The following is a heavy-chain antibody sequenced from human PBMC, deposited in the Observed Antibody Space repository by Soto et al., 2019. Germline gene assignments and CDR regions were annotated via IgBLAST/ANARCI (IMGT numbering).Heavy chain of an antibody. CDR2: IIPIFGTA. CDR3: AREFDCSSWSGMDV. V-gene: IGHV1-69*12. D-gene: IGHD6-13*01. Sequence: QVQLVQSGAEVKKPGSSVKVSCKASVGTFSSYAINWVRQAPGQGLEWMGGIIPIFGTANNAQKFQASVTITADESTSTAEMEVSSLRSEDTAVYYCAREFDCSSWSGMDVWGEGTTVTVSS. J-gene: IGHJ6*04. CDR1: VGTFSSYA.